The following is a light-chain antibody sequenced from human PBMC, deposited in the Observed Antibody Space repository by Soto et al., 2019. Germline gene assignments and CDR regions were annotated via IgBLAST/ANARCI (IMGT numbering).Light chain of an antibody. J-gene: IGKJ2*01. CDR1: ESVSSN. CDR3: QQYNSWPPYT. CDR2: GAS. V-gene: IGKV3-15*01. Sequence: EIVMTQSPDTLSVSPGERATVSCRASESVSSNLAWYQQKAGQAPRLLIYGASTRATGIPARFSGSGSVTEFTLTISTLQSEDAAIYYCQQYNSWPPYTFGQGTKLEI.